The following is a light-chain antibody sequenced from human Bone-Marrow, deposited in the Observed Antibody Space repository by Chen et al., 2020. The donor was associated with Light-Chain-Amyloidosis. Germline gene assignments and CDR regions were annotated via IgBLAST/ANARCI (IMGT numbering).Light chain of an antibody. CDR3: QQSFTSPRT. CDR1: QSIDNH. CDR2: STT. J-gene: IGKJ1*01. Sequence: DIQMTQSPLSLSASVGDRVTLTCRASQSIDNHLHWYQQKVGKAPKLLIYSTTTLEFGVPSRFAGSGSGTDFTLAISSLQPEDVASYYCQQSFTSPRTFGPGTRVE. V-gene: IGKV1-39*01.